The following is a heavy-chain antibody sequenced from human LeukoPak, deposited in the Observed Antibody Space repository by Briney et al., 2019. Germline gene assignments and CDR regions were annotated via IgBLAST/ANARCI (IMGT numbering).Heavy chain of an antibody. D-gene: IGHD3-16*01. CDR3: ARVKDPGGYYYYYYMDV. Sequence: GGSLRLSCAASGFTFSSYEMNWVRQAPGKGLEWVSYISSSGSTIYYADSVKGRFTISRDNAKNSLYLQMNSLRAEDTAMYYCARVKDPGGYYYYYYMDVWGKGTTVTVSS. V-gene: IGHV3-48*03. CDR1: GFTFSSYE. J-gene: IGHJ6*03. CDR2: ISSSGSTI.